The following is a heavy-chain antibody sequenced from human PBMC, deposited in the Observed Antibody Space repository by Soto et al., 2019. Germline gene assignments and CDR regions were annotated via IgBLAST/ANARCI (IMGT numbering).Heavy chain of an antibody. Sequence: SVKVSCKASGGTFSSYAISWVRQAPGQGLEWMGGIIPIFGTANYAQKFQGRVTITADESTSTAYMELSSLRSEDTAVYYCARTNSSSWYRWYFDYWGQGTLVTVSS. CDR3: ARTNSSSWYRWYFDY. D-gene: IGHD6-13*01. V-gene: IGHV1-69*13. CDR2: IIPIFGTA. CDR1: GGTFSSYA. J-gene: IGHJ4*02.